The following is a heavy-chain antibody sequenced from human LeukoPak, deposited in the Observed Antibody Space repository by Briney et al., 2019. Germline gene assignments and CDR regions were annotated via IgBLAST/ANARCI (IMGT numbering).Heavy chain of an antibody. CDR3: ARDLGEHWYFDL. CDR2: IYYSGST. CDR1: GGSISSYY. V-gene: IGHV4-59*01. J-gene: IGHJ2*01. Sequence: SDTLSLTCTVSGGSISSYYWSWIRQPPGKGLEWIGYIYYSGSTNYNPSLKSRVTISVDTSKNQFSLKLSSVTAADTAVYYCARDLGEHWYFDLWGRGTLVTVSS. D-gene: IGHD4-17*01.